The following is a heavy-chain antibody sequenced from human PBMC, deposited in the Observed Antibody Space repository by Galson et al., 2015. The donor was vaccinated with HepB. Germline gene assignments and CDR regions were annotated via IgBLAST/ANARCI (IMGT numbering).Heavy chain of an antibody. D-gene: IGHD3-10*01. J-gene: IGHJ3*02. CDR3: AKGGSSLHYYGSGSYYNWAFDI. V-gene: IGHV3-30*02. CDR1: GFTFSSYG. Sequence: SLRLSCAASGFTFSSYGMHWVRQAPGKGLEWVAFIRYDGSNKYYADSVKGRFTISRDNSKNTLYLQMNSLRAEDTAVYYCAKGGSSLHYYGSGSYYNWAFDIWGQGTMVTVSS. CDR2: IRYDGSNK.